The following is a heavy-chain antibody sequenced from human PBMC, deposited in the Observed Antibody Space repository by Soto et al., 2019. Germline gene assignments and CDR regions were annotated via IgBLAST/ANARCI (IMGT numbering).Heavy chain of an antibody. CDR2: SSGSGGST. Sequence: EVQLLESGGGLVQPGGSLRLSCAASGFTFSSYAMSWVRQAPGKGLEWVSASSGSGGSTYYADSVKCRFTISRDNSKNTLYLQMNSRRAEDTAVYYCAEGYMVVPESYFDYWGQGTLVTVSS. CDR1: GFTFSSYA. CDR3: AEGYMVVPESYFDY. D-gene: IGHD2-2*01. J-gene: IGHJ4*02. V-gene: IGHV3-23*01.